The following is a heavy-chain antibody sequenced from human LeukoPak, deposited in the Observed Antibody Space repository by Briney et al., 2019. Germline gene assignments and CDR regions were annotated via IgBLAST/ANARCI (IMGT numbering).Heavy chain of an antibody. CDR2: IYTSGST. V-gene: IGHV4-4*07. CDR3: AREGVTIFGVVIDYYYYYMDV. CDR1: GGSISTYS. D-gene: IGHD3-3*01. J-gene: IGHJ6*03. Sequence: SETLSLTCTVSGGSISTYSWSWIRQPAGKGLEWIGRIYTSGSTNYNPSLKSRVTMSVDTSKNQFSLNLNSVTAADTAVYYCAREGVTIFGVVIDYYYYYMDVWGKGTTVTVSS.